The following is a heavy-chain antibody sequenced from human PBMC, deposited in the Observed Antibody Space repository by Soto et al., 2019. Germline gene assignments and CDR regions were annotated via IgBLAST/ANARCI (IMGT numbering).Heavy chain of an antibody. J-gene: IGHJ4*02. D-gene: IGHD5-12*01. CDR2: ISWNSGSI. V-gene: IGHV3-9*01. CDR1: GFTFDDYA. CDR3: AKSPDIVATIFLFDY. Sequence: GGSLRLSCAASGFTFDDYAMHWVRQAPGKGLEWVSGISWNSGSIGYADSVKGRFTISRDNAKNSLYLQMNSLRAEDTALYYCAKSPDIVATIFLFDYWGQGTLVTVSS.